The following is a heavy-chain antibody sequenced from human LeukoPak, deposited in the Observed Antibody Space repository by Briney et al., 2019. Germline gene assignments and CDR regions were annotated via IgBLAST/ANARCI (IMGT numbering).Heavy chain of an antibody. CDR1: GFTFRSSW. V-gene: IGHV3-7*04. CDR3: ARDSGYRDY. CDR2: IKQDGREK. Sequence: GGSLRLSCAASGFTFRSSWMSWVRQAAGKGLEWVANIKQDGREKYYVDSVKGRFTISRDNAKNSLYLQMNSLRAEDTAVYYCARDSGYRDYWGQGTLVTVSS. J-gene: IGHJ4*02. D-gene: IGHD3-9*01.